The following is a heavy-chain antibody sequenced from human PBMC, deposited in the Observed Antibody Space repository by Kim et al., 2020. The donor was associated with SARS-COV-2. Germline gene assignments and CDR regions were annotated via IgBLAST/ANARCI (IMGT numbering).Heavy chain of an antibody. Sequence: SETLSLTCAVYGGSFSGYYWSWIRQPPGKGLEWIGEINHSGSTNYNPSLKSRVTISVDTSKNQFSLKLSSVTAADTAVYYCARGSGLGWGDYFDYWGQGTLVTVSS. CDR2: INHSGST. V-gene: IGHV4-34*01. J-gene: IGHJ4*02. CDR1: GGSFSGYY. D-gene: IGHD3-16*01. CDR3: ARGSGLGWGDYFDY.